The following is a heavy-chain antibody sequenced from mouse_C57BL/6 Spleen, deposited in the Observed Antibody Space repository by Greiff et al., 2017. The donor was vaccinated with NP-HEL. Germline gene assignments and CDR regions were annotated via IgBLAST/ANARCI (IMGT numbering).Heavy chain of an antibody. V-gene: IGHV1-22*01. CDR1: GYTFTDYN. Sequence: DVQLQESGPELVKPGASVKMSCKASGYTFTDYNMHWVKQSHGKSLEWIGYINPNNGGTSSNQKFKGKATLTVNKSSSTAYMELRSLTSEDSAVYYCAREGRGYYYAMDYWGQGTSVTVSS. CDR3: AREGRGYYYAMDY. CDR2: INPNNGGT. D-gene: IGHD3-3*01. J-gene: IGHJ4*01.